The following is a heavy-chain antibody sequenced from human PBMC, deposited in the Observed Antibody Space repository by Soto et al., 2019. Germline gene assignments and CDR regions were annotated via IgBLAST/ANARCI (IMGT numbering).Heavy chain of an antibody. V-gene: IGHV3-53*04. Sequence: EVQLEESGGGLVQPGGSLRLSCAVSGLTVSSNYMSWVRQAPGKGLEWVSVLYSGGDTYYADPVRGRFTISRHNSKNPWFLQMHGLGAEDTAVCYCARGPYGTGGDYYYGMDVWGQGTTVTVSS. D-gene: IGHD3-10*01. CDR1: GLTVSSNY. J-gene: IGHJ6*02. CDR3: ARGPYGTGGDYYYGMDV. CDR2: LYSGGDT.